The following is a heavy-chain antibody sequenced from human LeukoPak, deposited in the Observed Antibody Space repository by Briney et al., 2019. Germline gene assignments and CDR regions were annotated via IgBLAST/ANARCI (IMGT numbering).Heavy chain of an antibody. CDR1: GGSISLYY. CDR2: FYDTRSP. V-gene: IGHV4-59*01. CDR3: ARGRGSLTY. Sequence: SETLSLTCTVSGGSISLYYWSWIRQPPGRGLEWIGYFYDTRSPKYNPSLERRVTISVDMSRNQFSLNLTSVTAADTAVYYCARGRGSLTYWGQGTLATVSS. J-gene: IGHJ4*02. D-gene: IGHD3-10*01.